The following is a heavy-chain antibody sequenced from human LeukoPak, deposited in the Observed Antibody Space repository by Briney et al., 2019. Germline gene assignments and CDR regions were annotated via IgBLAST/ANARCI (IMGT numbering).Heavy chain of an antibody. CDR1: GGSISSSSYY. CDR3: ARGKYYYGSGSYTILDY. D-gene: IGHD3-10*01. Sequence: SETLSLTCTVSGGSISSSSYYWGWIRQPPGTGLEWIGSIYYSGSTYYNPSLKSRVTISVDTSKNQFSLKLSSVTAADTAVYYCARGKYYYGSGSYTILDYWGQGTLVTVSS. V-gene: IGHV4-39*07. J-gene: IGHJ4*02. CDR2: IYYSGST.